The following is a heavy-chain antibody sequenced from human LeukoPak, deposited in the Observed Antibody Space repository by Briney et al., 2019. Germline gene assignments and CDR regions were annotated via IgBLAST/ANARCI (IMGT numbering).Heavy chain of an antibody. CDR1: GFTFSSYE. V-gene: IGHV3-48*03. Sequence: GGSLRLSCAASGFTFSSYEMNWVRQAPGKGLEWVSYISSSGSTIYYAGSVKGRFTISRDNAKNSLYLQMNSLRAEDTAVYYCATALRYFDWLVTNWGQGTLVTVSS. CDR3: ATALRYFDWLVTN. D-gene: IGHD3-9*01. J-gene: IGHJ4*02. CDR2: ISSSGSTI.